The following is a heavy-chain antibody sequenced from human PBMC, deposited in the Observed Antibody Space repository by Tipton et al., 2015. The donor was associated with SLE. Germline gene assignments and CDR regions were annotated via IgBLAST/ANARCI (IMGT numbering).Heavy chain of an antibody. Sequence: TLSLTCTVSGGSISSADYYWSWIRQPPGKGLEWIGYIYYSGSTNYNPSLKSRVTISVDTSKNQFSLKLSSVTAADTAVYYCARGLPDYWGQGTLVTVSS. V-gene: IGHV4-61*08. CDR1: GGSISSADYY. J-gene: IGHJ4*02. CDR2: IYYSGST. CDR3: ARGLPDY.